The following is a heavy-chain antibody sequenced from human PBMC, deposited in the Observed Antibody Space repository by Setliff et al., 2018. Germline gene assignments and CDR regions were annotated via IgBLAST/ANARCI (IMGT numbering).Heavy chain of an antibody. CDR3: ARDNRARHYMDV. CDR2: IHQRGRT. J-gene: IGHJ6*03. CDR1: GVSITSGHY. Sequence: SETLSLTCGVSGVSITSGHYWGWIRQSPGKGLEWLATIHQRGRTYYNPSLNSRVTISLDTSKNHFSLKLRSVTAEDSAVYYCARDNRARHYMDVWGKGTTVTVSS. V-gene: IGHV4-38-2*02. D-gene: IGHD3-10*01.